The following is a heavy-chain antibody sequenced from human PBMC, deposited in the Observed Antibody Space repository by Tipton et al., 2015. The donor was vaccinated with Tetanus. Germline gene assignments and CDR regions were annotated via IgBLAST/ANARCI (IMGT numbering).Heavy chain of an antibody. CDR3: ARLPKHYSASGST. V-gene: IGHV5-51*01. Sequence: QLVQSGAGVRKAGESLKISCQVSGHNSRSYWISWVRQMPGKGLEWMGIIYPGDSDATYSPSFQGQVTISLDKSISTAYLQWSSLKASDTAIYFCARLPKHYSASGSTWGQGTQVTVSS. J-gene: IGHJ5*02. D-gene: IGHD3-10*01. CDR2: IYPGDSDA. CDR1: GHNSRSYW.